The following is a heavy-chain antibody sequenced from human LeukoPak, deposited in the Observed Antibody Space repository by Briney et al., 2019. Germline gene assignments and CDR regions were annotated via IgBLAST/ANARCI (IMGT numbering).Heavy chain of an antibody. CDR2: IYYSGST. CDR1: GGSISSGGYY. Sequence: PSETLSLTCTVSGGSISSGGYYWSWIRQHPGKGLEWIGYIYYSGSTYYSPSLKSRVTISVDTSKNQFSLKLSSVTAADTAVYYCARDSQIAGNGIDYWGQGTLVTVSS. J-gene: IGHJ4*02. CDR3: ARDSQIAGNGIDY. V-gene: IGHV4-31*03. D-gene: IGHD2-21*01.